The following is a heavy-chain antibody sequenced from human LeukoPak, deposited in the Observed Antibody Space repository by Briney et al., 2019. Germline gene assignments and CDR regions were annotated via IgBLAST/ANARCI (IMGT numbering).Heavy chain of an antibody. CDR3: ARSLVVVITTEGNYFDY. J-gene: IGHJ4*02. CDR2: IIPIFGTA. D-gene: IGHD3-22*01. CDR1: GGTFSSYA. Sequence: SVKVSCKASGGTFSSYAISWVRQAPEQGLEWMGGIIPIFGTANYAQKFQGRVTITADESTSTAYMELSSLRSEDTAVYYCARSLVVVITTEGNYFDYWGQGTLVTVSS. V-gene: IGHV1-69*13.